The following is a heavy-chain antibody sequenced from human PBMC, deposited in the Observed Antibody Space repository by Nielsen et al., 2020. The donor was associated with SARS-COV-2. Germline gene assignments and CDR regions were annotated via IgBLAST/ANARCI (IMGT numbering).Heavy chain of an antibody. J-gene: IGHJ6*02. V-gene: IGHV3-30*18. Sequence: VRQMPGKGLEWVAVISYDGSNKYYADSVKGRFTISRDNSKNTLYLQMNSLRAEDTAVYYCAKELVPAAMGYYYYGMDVWGQGTTVTVSS. D-gene: IGHD2-2*01. CDR3: AKELVPAAMGYYYYGMDV. CDR2: ISYDGSNK.